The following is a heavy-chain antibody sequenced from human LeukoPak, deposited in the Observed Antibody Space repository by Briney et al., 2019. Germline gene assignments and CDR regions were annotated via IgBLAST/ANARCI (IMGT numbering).Heavy chain of an antibody. J-gene: IGHJ4*02. CDR3: ARGPSTYYDY. D-gene: IGHD2/OR15-2a*01. CDR1: GYTLTELS. CDR2: FDPEDGET. Sequence: ASVKVSCKVSGYTLTELSMHWVRQAPGKGLEWMGGFDPEDGETIYAQKLQGRVTMTTDTSTSTAYMELRSLRSDDTAVYYCARGPSTYYDYWGQGTLVTVSS. V-gene: IGHV1-24*01.